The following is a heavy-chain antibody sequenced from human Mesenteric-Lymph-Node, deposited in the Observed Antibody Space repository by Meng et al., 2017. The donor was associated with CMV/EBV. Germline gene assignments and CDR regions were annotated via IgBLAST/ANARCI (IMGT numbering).Heavy chain of an antibody. D-gene: IGHD3-10*01. CDR3: AKDRPGAFDI. Sequence: GESLKISCAASGFTLSNYEMNWVRQAPGKGLEWVAFIRYDGSNKYYADSVKGRFTISRDNSKNTLYLQMNSLRAEDTAVYYCAKDRPGAFDIWGQGTMVTVSS. V-gene: IGHV3-30*02. CDR2: IRYDGSNK. CDR1: GFTLSNYE. J-gene: IGHJ3*02.